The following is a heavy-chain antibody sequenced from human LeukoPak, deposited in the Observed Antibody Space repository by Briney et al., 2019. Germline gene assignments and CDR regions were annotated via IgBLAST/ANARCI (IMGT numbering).Heavy chain of an antibody. CDR3: ARSPCGDYGLYYFDY. V-gene: IGHV2-70*11. J-gene: IGHJ4*02. Sequence: SGPALVKPTQTLTLTCTFSGFSLSTRGMCVSWIRQPPGKALEWLSRIDWDDDKYYSTSLKTRLTISKDTSKDQVVLTMTNMDPVDTATYYCARSPCGDYGLYYFDYWGQGTLVTVSS. D-gene: IGHD4-17*01. CDR2: IDWDDDK. CDR1: GFSLSTRGMC.